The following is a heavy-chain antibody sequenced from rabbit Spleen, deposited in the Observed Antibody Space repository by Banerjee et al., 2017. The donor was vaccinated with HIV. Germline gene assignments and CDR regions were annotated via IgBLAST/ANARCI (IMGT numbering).Heavy chain of an antibody. J-gene: IGHJ4*01. Sequence: QSLEESGGGLVKPEGSLTLTCKGSGLSLSDKDVMCWVRQAPGKGLEWITCINMVTGKSVYASWAKGRFTISRTSSTTVTLRMTSLTAADTATYFCARGYDSNSGYSLNLWGPGTLVTVS. CDR1: GLSLSDKDV. CDR3: ARGYDSNSGYSLNL. V-gene: IGHV1S40*01. CDR2: INMVTGKS. D-gene: IGHD1-1*01.